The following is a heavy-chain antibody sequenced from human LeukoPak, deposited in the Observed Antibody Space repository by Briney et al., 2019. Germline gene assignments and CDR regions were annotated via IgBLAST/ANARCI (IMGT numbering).Heavy chain of an antibody. J-gene: IGHJ6*04. CDR3: AELGITMIGGV. CDR1: GFTCSSYE. V-gene: IGHV3-48*03. CDR2: ISSSGSTI. Sequence: GGSLRLSCAASGFTCSSYEMNWLRQAPGKGLEWVSYISSSGSTIYYADSVKGRFTISRDNAKNSLYLQMNSLRAEDTAVYYCAELGITMIGGVWGKGTTVTVSS. D-gene: IGHD3-10*02.